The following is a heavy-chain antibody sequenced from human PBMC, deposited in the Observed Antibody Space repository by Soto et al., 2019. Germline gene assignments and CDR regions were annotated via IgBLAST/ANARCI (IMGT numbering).Heavy chain of an antibody. V-gene: IGHV3-7*03. J-gene: IGHJ4*02. CDR2: IKDDGTEK. CDR1: GFPFRTFW. Sequence: PGGSVRLSCAASGFPFRTFWMSLVRQSPGKGLEWVANIKDDGTEKNYVDSVRGRFTISRDNTKNSLYLQMHSPRVEDTAVYYCARDVRRKAHFDSWGQGTLFTVSS. CDR3: ARDVRRKAHFDS.